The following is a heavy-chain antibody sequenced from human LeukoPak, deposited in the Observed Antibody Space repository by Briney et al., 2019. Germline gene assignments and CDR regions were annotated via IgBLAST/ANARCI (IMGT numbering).Heavy chain of an antibody. D-gene: IGHD3-10*01. Sequence: ASVKVSCKASGYTFTSYDINWVRQATGQGLAWMGWMNPNSGNTGYAQKFQGRVTMTRNTSISTAYMELSSLRSEDTAVYYCARGRRTMVRGVPTNWFDPWGQGTLVTVSS. CDR2: MNPNSGNT. CDR1: GYTFTSYD. J-gene: IGHJ5*02. CDR3: ARGRRTMVRGVPTNWFDP. V-gene: IGHV1-8*01.